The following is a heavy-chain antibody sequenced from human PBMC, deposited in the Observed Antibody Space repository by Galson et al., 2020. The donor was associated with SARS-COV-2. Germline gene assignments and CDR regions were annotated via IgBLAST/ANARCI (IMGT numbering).Heavy chain of an antibody. CDR1: GFTFSDYY. CDR2: ISSSSSYT. Sequence: GESLKISCAASGFTFSDYYMSWIRQAPGKGLEWVSYISSSSSYTNYEDSVKGRFTISRDNAKNSLYLQTNSLRAEDTAVYYCARAGKSITMIVVGNPVSAFDIWGQGTMVTVSS. D-gene: IGHD3-22*01. J-gene: IGHJ3*02. CDR3: ARAGKSITMIVVGNPVSAFDI. V-gene: IGHV3-11*06.